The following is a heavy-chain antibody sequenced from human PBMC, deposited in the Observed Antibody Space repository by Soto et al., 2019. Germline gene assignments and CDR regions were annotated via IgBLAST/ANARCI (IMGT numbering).Heavy chain of an antibody. CDR1: GGSISSYY. V-gene: IGHV4-59*12. J-gene: IGHJ4*02. CDR3: TTDPVTMIVVVPSSG. Sequence: PSETLSLTCTVSGGSISSYYWSWIRQPPGKGLEWIGYIYYSGSTNYNPSLKSRVTISVDTSKNQFSLKLTSVTAEDTAVYYCTTDPVTMIVVVPSSGWGQGTLVTVSS. CDR2: IYYSGST. D-gene: IGHD3-22*01.